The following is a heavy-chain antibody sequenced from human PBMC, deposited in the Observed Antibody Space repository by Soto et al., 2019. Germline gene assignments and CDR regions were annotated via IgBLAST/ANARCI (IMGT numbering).Heavy chain of an antibody. D-gene: IGHD6-6*01. J-gene: IGHJ4*02. CDR1: GYSISSGYY. CDR2: IYHSGST. Sequence: PSETLSLTCAVSGYSISSGYYWGWIRQPPGKGLEWTGSIYHSGSTYYNPSLKSRVTISVDTSKNHFSLKLSSVTAADTAVYYCARDGTYSRSSAIDYWGQGSLVTVSS. CDR3: ARDGTYSRSSAIDY. V-gene: IGHV4-38-2*02.